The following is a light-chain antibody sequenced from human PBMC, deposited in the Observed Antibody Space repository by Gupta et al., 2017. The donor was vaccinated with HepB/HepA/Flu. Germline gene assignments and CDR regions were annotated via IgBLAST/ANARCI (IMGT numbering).Light chain of an antibody. V-gene: IGKV3-15*01. CDR2: GAS. CDR1: QSVSSN. Sequence: MTPPPATLSVSPGERATLSCRASQSVSSNLAWYQQKPGQAPRLLIYGASTRATGIPARFSGSGSGTEFTLTISSRQSEDFAVYYCQHYNNWPPWTFGQGTKVEIK. J-gene: IGKJ1*01. CDR3: QHYNNWPPWT.